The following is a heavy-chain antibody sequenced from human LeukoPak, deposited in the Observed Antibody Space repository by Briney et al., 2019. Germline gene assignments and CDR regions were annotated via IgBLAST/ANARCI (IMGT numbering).Heavy chain of an antibody. CDR2: IKKDGSEK. CDR3: ARIRQRGTKYYFDY. J-gene: IGHJ4*02. V-gene: IGHV3-7*01. Sequence: GGSLRLSCAASGFTFSSYAMSWVRQAPGEGLEWVANIKKDGSEKYYVDSVKGRFTISRDNVKNSLYLQMSSLRAEDTAVYYCARIRQRGTKYYFDYWGQGTLVTVSS. CDR1: GFTFSSYA. D-gene: IGHD1-7*01.